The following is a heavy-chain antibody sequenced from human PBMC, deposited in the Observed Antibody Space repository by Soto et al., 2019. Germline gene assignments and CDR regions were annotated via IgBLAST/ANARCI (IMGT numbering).Heavy chain of an antibody. Sequence: SDTLSLTCAVYGGSFSGYYWSWIRQPPGKGLEWIGEINHSGSTNYNPSLKSRVTISVDTSKNQFSLKLSSVTAADTAVYYCARGLTVVADYAHFDYWGQGSLVTVSS. V-gene: IGHV4-34*01. CDR1: GGSFSGYY. D-gene: IGHD4-17*01. CDR2: INHSGST. J-gene: IGHJ4*02. CDR3: ARGLTVVADYAHFDY.